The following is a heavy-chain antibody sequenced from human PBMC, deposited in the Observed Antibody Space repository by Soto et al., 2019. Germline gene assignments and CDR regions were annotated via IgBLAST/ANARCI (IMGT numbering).Heavy chain of an antibody. CDR2: MNPNSGNT. CDR1: GYTSTSYD. J-gene: IGHJ6*02. Sequence: GASVKVSCKASGYTSTSYDINWVRQATGQGLVWMGWMNPNSGNTGYAQKFQGRVTMTRNTSISTAYMELSSLRSEDTAVYYCASLNNYYDSSGLRYYYYGMDVWGQGTTVTVSS. D-gene: IGHD3-22*01. CDR3: ASLNNYYDSSGLRYYYYGMDV. V-gene: IGHV1-8*01.